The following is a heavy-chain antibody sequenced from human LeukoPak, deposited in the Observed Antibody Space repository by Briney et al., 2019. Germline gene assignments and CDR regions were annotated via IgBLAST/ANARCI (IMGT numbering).Heavy chain of an antibody. Sequence: SGTLSLTCTVSGGSISSSSYYWGWIRQPPGKGLEWIGSIYYSGSTYYNPSLKSRVTISVDTSKNQFSLKLSSVTAADTAVYYCARGRGYSYELDYWGQGTLVTVSS. V-gene: IGHV4-39*07. CDR2: IYYSGST. CDR1: GGSISSSSYY. J-gene: IGHJ4*02. D-gene: IGHD5-18*01. CDR3: ARGRGYSYELDY.